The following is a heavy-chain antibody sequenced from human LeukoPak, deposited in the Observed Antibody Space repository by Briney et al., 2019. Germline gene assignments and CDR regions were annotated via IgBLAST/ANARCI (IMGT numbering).Heavy chain of an antibody. Sequence: GASVKVSCKASGYTFTSYGISWVRQAPGQGLEWMGWISAYNGNTNYAQKLQGRVTMTTDTSTSTAYMELRRLRSDDTAAYYCARSKPLGAHSSSLVGVSDYRYWGQGTLVTVSS. CDR1: GYTFTSYG. V-gene: IGHV1-18*01. J-gene: IGHJ4*02. CDR3: ARSKPLGAHSSSLVGVSDYRY. D-gene: IGHD6-6*01. CDR2: ISAYNGNT.